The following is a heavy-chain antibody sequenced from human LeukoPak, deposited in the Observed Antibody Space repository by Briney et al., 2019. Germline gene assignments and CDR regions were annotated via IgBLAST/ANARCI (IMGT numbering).Heavy chain of an antibody. CDR3: AKVGSRGYDFWSGHPPFDY. V-gene: IGHV3-23*01. J-gene: IGHJ4*02. CDR2: ISGSGGST. CDR1: GFTFSIYA. Sequence: GGSLRLSCAASGFTFSIYAMSWVRQAPGKGLEWVSAISGSGGSTYYADSVKGRFTISRDNSKNTLYLQMNSLRAEDTAVYYCAKVGSRGYDFWSGHPPFDYWGQGTLVTVPS. D-gene: IGHD3-3*01.